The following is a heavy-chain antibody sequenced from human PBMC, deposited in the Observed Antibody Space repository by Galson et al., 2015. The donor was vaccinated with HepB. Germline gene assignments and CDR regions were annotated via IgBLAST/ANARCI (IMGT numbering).Heavy chain of an antibody. CDR1: GFTFRHHA. V-gene: IGHV3-23*01. D-gene: IGHD3-16*01. Sequence: SLRLSCAGSGFTFRHHAMAWIRQAPGKGLEWVSGINGRGSTRSYSDAVKGRLSISRDNSKDTVFLQMDNLRADDTAVYYCVKEGSWFGGDWFDPWGQGALVTVS. CDR2: INGRGSTR. J-gene: IGHJ5*02. CDR3: VKEGSWFGGDWFDP.